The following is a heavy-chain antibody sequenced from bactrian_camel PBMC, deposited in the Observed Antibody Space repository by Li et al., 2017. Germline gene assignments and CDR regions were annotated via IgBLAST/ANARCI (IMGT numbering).Heavy chain of an antibody. D-gene: IGHD5*01. CDR3: ASSWDVSARTALDTMVRPEFGY. CDR1: GYTYDTYC. Sequence: VQLVESGGGSVQAGGSLRLSCAARGYTYDTYCMGWFRRPPGREREGIAVIDSDGDTAYAESLKDRFTISVDNAKNTLYLQMDNLQPEDTGLYRCASSWDVSARTALDTMVRPEFGYWGQGTQVTVS. V-gene: IGHV3S55*01. CDR2: IDSDGDT. J-gene: IGHJ6*01.